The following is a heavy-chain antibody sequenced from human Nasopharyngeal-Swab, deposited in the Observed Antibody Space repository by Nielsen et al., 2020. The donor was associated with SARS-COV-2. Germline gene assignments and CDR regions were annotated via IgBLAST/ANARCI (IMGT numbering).Heavy chain of an antibody. CDR1: GFTFSTYA. CDR2: ISNDGSNK. CDR3: AKAQGIRYGLDV. Sequence: GESLKIFCAASGFTFSTYAMHWVRQAPGKGLEWVTLISNDGSNKYYGDSVKGRFTISRDNSRNTLFLQMNSLRPEDTAVYYCAKAQGIRYGLDVWGHGTTVTVSS. J-gene: IGHJ6*02. V-gene: IGHV3-30*18.